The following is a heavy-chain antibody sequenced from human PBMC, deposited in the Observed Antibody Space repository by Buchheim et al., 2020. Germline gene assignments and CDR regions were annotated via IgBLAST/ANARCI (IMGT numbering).Heavy chain of an antibody. Sequence: EVQLVESGGGLVKPGGSLRLSCAASGCTFSNAWMSWVRQDPGKGLEWGGRIKSKTDGGTTDYAAPVQGRFTISRDDSTNTLYLQMNSLKTEDTAVYYCTTDIYSGLDYWGQGTL. V-gene: IGHV3-15*01. CDR2: IKSKTDGGTT. J-gene: IGHJ4*02. D-gene: IGHD2-21*01. CDR1: GCTFSNAW. CDR3: TTDIYSGLDY.